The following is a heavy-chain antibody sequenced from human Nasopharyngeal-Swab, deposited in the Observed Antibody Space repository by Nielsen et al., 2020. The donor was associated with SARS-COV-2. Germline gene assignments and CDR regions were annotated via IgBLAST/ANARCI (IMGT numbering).Heavy chain of an antibody. D-gene: IGHD7-27*01. Sequence: GGSLRLSCAASEFTFRTYAMSWVRQAPGKGLEWVSAIGGVGSPTFYADSVKGRFTISRDNSKNMLFLQMNILTADDTAVYYCAKHSPHSPPGDRVFDYWGQGTLVTVSS. CDR3: AKHSPHSPPGDRVFDY. V-gene: IGHV3-23*01. J-gene: IGHJ4*02. CDR2: IGGVGSPT. CDR1: EFTFRTYA.